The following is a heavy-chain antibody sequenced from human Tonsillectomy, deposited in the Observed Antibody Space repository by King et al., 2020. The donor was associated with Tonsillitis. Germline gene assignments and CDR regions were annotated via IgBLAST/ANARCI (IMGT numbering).Heavy chain of an antibody. J-gene: IGHJ4*02. CDR1: GYTFNYYG. CDR3: ARGGMGRPHHCDH. Sequence: VQLVESGAEVKKPGASVKVSCKASGYTFNYYGINWVRQAPGQGLEWMGWTALFNGNTHLAPKFQGRLTMTTDTATSTAYMELRSLRSDDTAVYYCARGGMGRPHHCDHWGQGTLVTVSS. D-gene: IGHD3-10*01. CDR2: TALFNGNT. V-gene: IGHV1-18*01.